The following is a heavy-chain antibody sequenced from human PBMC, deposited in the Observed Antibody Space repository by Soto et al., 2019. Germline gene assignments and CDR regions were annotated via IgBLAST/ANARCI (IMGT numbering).Heavy chain of an antibody. CDR1: GFTFSSYA. Sequence: AASGFTFSSYAMSWVRQAPGKGLEWVSAISGSGGSTYYADSVKGRFTISRDNSKNTLYLQMNSLRAEDTAVYYCATNPLSITIFGVVIHDQYYFDYWGQGTLVTVSS. J-gene: IGHJ4*02. V-gene: IGHV3-23*01. CDR3: ATNPLSITIFGVVIHDQYYFDY. CDR2: ISGSGGST. D-gene: IGHD3-3*01.